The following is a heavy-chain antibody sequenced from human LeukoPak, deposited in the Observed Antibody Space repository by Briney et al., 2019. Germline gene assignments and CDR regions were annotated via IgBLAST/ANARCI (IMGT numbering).Heavy chain of an antibody. D-gene: IGHD6-13*01. CDR2: ITGSGEST. CDR3: AKRSSSSSGYFDY. V-gene: IGHV3-23*01. Sequence: GGSLRLSCAASGFTFSTYSMSWVRQAPGKGLEWVSAITGSGESTDYADSVKGRFTISRDNSKNTLYLQMSSLRAEDTAVYYCAKRSSSSSGYFDYWGRGTLVTVSS. CDR1: GFTFSTYS. J-gene: IGHJ4*02.